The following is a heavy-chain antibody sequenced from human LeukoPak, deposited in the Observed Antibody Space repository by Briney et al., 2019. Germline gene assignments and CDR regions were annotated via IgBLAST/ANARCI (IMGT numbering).Heavy chain of an antibody. Sequence: PSQTLSLTCTVSGGSISSGSYYWSWIRQPAGKGLEWIGRIYTSGSTNYNPSLKSRVTISVDTSKNQFSLKLSSVTAADTAVYYCARGQARVCTSCYTGYDYWGQGTLVTVSS. CDR1: GGSISSGSYY. CDR3: ARGQARVCTSCYTGYDY. D-gene: IGHD2-2*02. J-gene: IGHJ4*02. V-gene: IGHV4-61*02. CDR2: IYTSGST.